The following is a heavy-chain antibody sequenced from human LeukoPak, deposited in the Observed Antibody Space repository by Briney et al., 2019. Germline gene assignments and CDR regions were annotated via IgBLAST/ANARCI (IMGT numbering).Heavy chain of an antibody. D-gene: IGHD2-2*01. V-gene: IGHV3-48*04. CDR1: GITFSSYS. Sequence: GGSLRLSCAVSGITFSSYSMNWVRQAPGKGLEWISYISSTSSSIYYADSVKGRFTISRDNAKNSLFLQMNSLRAEDTAVYYCARLPAYCSSTSCYYDYWGQGTLVTVSS. CDR3: ARLPAYCSSTSCYYDY. CDR2: ISSTSSSI. J-gene: IGHJ4*02.